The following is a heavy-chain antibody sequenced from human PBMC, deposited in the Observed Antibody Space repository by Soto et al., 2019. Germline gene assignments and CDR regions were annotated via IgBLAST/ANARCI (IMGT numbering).Heavy chain of an antibody. D-gene: IGHD2-21*01. J-gene: IGHJ4*02. V-gene: IGHV1-69*06. CDR2: IIPIFETAA. CDR3: ARHPRTVVVVDASYFEL. Sequence: QVHLVQSGAEVKKPGSSVKVSCKPSGGTFSTYAISWVRQAPGQGPEWMGGIIPIFETAASYAQKFQGRVMITADKSTGTAYMELSSLRSEDTAMYYCARHPRTVVVVDASYFELWGQATLVTVSS. CDR1: GGTFSTYA.